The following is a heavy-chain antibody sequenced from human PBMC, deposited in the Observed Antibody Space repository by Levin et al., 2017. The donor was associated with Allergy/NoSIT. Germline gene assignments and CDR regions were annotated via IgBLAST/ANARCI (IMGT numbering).Heavy chain of an antibody. V-gene: IGHV4-59*01. D-gene: IGHD3-10*01. J-gene: IGHJ4*02. CDR3: ARSDYYGSGTYYSHYFDY. CDR1: GGSIRSYY. Sequence: SETLSLTCSVSGGSIRSYYWSWVRQSPGGRLEWIGYIYYSGSTNYNPSLKSRVTISVDTSKNIFSLNLASVTAADTAVYYCARSDYYGSGTYYSHYFDYWGQGTQVTVSS. CDR2: IYYSGST.